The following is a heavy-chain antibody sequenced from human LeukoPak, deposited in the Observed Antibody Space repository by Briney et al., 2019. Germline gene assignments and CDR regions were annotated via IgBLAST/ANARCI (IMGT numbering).Heavy chain of an antibody. D-gene: IGHD6-13*01. CDR3: ARPKYSASWFFDF. Sequence: PSETLSLTCTVSGGSISSSNYYWGWIRQPPGKGLEWIGSLYYSGNTYYNPSLKSRVTLSVDTSKNQFSLKVNSVTAADTAIYYCARPKYSASWFFDFWGQGTLVTVSS. J-gene: IGHJ4*02. V-gene: IGHV4-39*07. CDR1: GGSISSSNYY. CDR2: LYYSGNT.